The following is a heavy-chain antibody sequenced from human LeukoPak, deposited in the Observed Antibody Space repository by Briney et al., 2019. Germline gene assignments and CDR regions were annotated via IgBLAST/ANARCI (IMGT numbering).Heavy chain of an antibody. CDR2: MYYSGDT. D-gene: IGHD3-22*01. J-gene: IGHJ5*01. Sequence: PSETLSLTCIVSGGSINNVYGAWIRQTPGRGLEWIGHMYYSGDTNYNPSLRSRATISVDTSKNQVSLKLSAVTAADTAVYYCARRTYDYDSGGYYYGRGSFDPWGQGTLVTVSS. CDR3: ARRTYDYDSGGYYYGRGSFDP. CDR1: GGSINNVY. V-gene: IGHV4-59*08.